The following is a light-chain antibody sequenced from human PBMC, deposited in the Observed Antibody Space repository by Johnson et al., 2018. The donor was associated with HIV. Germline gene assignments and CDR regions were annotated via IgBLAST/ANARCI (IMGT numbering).Light chain of an antibody. CDR1: SSNIGNNY. CDR2: ENN. V-gene: IGLV1-51*02. J-gene: IGLJ1*01. Sequence: QAVLTQPPSVSAAPGQKVTIYCSGSSSNIGNNYVSWYQQLPGTAPKLLIYENNKRPSGIPDRFSGSKSGTSATLGITGLQTGDEADYYCGTRDSSLLAVFGTGTKVTVL. CDR3: GTRDSSLLAV.